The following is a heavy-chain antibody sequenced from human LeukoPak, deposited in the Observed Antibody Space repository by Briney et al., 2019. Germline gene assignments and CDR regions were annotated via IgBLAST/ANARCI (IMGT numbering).Heavy chain of an antibody. J-gene: IGHJ5*02. V-gene: IGHV3-9*01. CDR2: ISWDSGSI. CDR3: AKDQGPGFYDFWSGYQTNWFDP. CDR1: GFTFDDYA. D-gene: IGHD3-3*01. Sequence: GGSLRLSCAASGFTFDDYAMHWVRQAPGKGLEWVSGISWDSGSIGYADSVKGRFTISRDNAKNSLYLQMNSLRAEDTALYYCAKDQGPGFYDFWSGYQTNWFDPWGQGTLVTVSS.